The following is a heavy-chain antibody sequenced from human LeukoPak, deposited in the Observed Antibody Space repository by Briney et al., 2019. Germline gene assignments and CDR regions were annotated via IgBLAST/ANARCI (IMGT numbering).Heavy chain of an antibody. D-gene: IGHD3-9*01. J-gene: IGHJ4*02. CDR1: GGSISSYY. CDR3: ASSYYDILTGYSHDY. V-gene: IGHV4-4*07. Sequence: SETLSLTCTVSGGSISSYYWSWTRQPAGRGLEWIGRIYTSGSTNYNPSLKSRVTMSVDTSKNQFSLKLSSVTAADTAVYYCASSYYDILTGYSHDYWGQGTRVTVSS. CDR2: IYTSGST.